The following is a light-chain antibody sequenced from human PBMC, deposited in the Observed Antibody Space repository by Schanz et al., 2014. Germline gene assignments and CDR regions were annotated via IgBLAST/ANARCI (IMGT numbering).Light chain of an antibody. V-gene: IGLV2-14*03. Sequence: QSALTQPASVSGSPGQSITISCTGTSSDVGAYNLVSWFQQHPGKVPKLVIYDVSNRPSGISNRFSGSKSVNPASLTVSGLQVEDEADYYCGSYAGNINWVFGGGTKLTVL. CDR1: SSDVGAYNL. J-gene: IGLJ3*02. CDR3: GSYAGNINWV. CDR2: DVS.